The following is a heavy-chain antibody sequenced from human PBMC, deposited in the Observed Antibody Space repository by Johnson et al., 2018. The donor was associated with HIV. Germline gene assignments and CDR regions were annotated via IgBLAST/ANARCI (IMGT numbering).Heavy chain of an antibody. D-gene: IGHD3-10*01. Sequence: QVQLVESGGGVVQPARSLRLSCAASGFTFSCYSMHWVRQAPGKGLEWVAGISNDGRNKYYADSVTGRFTISRDNSKNTLFLQMNSLRAEDTSVYYCAREGGGTVVLGDEGAFDIWGQGTMVTVS. CDR2: ISNDGRNK. CDR1: GFTFSCYS. CDR3: AREGGGTVVLGDEGAFDI. V-gene: IGHV3-30*04. J-gene: IGHJ3*02.